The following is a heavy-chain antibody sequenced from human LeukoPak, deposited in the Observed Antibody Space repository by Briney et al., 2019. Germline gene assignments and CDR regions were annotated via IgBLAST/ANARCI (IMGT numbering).Heavy chain of an antibody. CDR2: IYYSGST. D-gene: IGHD3-3*01. V-gene: IGHV4-39*01. J-gene: IGHJ5*02. CDR3: ARVGVVRRFDP. CDR1: GGSISSSSYS. Sequence: SETLSLTCTVSGGSISSSSYSWGWIRQPPGKGLEWIGSIYYSGSTYYNPSLKSRVTISVDTSKNQFSLKLSSVTAADTAVYYCARVGVVRRFDPWGQGTLVTVSS.